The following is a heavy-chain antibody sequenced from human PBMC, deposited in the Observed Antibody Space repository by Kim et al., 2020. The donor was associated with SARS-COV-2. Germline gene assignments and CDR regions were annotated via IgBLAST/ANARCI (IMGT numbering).Heavy chain of an antibody. D-gene: IGHD5-18*01. CDR3: AREIQLWSNWFDP. Sequence: STPSLKSGVTIAVDTSNTQFSLKLSSVTAADTAVYYCAREIQLWSNWFDPWGQGTLVTVSS. J-gene: IGHJ5*02. V-gene: IGHV4-31*02.